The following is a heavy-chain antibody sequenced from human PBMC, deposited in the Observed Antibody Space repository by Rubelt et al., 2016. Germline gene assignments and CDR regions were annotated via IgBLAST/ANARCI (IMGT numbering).Heavy chain of an antibody. V-gene: IGHV4-4*07. CDR1: GASISSYY. J-gene: IGHJ4*02. D-gene: IGHD5-12*01. CDR2: IYTSGST. Sequence: QVQLQESGPGLVKPSETLSLTCTVSGASISSYYWSWIRQPAGKGLEWIGRIYTSGSTNYNPSLKSRVTISVDTSKNQFSPKLSSVTAADTAVYYCARSAWIPHYFDYWGQGTLVTVSS. CDR3: ARSAWIPHYFDY.